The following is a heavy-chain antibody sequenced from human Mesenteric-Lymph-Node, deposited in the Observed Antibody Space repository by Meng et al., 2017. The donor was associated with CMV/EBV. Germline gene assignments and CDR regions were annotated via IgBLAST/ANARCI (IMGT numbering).Heavy chain of an antibody. D-gene: IGHD1-26*01. CDR3: AKAWARIVGARDYYYGMDV. CDR1: GFTFSSYA. CDR2: IYSGGSST. V-gene: IGHV3-23*03. Sequence: GESLKISCAASGFTFSSYAMSWVRQAPGKGLEWVSVIYSGGSSTYYADSVKGRFTISRDNSKNTLYLQMNSLRAEDTAVYYCAKAWARIVGARDYYYGMDVWGQGTTVTVSS. J-gene: IGHJ6*02.